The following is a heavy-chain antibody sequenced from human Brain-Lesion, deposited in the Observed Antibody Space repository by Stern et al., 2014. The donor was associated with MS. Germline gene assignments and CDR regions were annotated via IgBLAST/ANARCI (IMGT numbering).Heavy chain of an antibody. J-gene: IGHJ4*02. Sequence: QVQLQESGPGLVKPSQTLSLTCTVSGGSISSGSDYWSWIRQPVGKGLEWIGRIHPSGSAFYTPSLKSRVTISTATSMNQFSLDLNSATAADTAIYYCASGYRIFDYWGQGILVTVSS. CDR1: GGSISSGSDY. V-gene: IGHV4-61*02. D-gene: IGHD5-18*01. CDR3: ASGYRIFDY. CDR2: IHPSGSA.